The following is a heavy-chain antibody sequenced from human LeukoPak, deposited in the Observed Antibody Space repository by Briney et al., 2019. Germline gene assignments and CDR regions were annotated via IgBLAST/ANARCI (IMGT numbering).Heavy chain of an antibody. CDR3: ARGSKSYGDYIRSRIHYFDY. J-gene: IGHJ4*02. V-gene: IGHV3-30*04. D-gene: IGHD4-17*01. CDR1: GFTFSSYA. Sequence: LTGGSLRLSCAASGFTFSSYAMHWVRQAPGKGLEWVAVISYDGSNKYYADPVKGRFTISRDNSKNTLYLQMNSLRAEDTAVYYCARGSKSYGDYIRSRIHYFDYWGQGTLVTVSS. CDR2: ISYDGSNK.